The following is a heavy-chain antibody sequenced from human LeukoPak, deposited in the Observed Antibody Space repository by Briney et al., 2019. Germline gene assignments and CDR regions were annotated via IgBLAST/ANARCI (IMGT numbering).Heavy chain of an antibody. CDR3: ARDVGCGGDCYYYYMDV. J-gene: IGHJ6*03. CDR1: GGSISSYY. V-gene: IGHV4-59*01. CDR2: IYYSGST. Sequence: SETLSLTCTVSGGSISSYYWSWIRQPPGKGLEWIGYIYYSGSTNYNPSLKSRVTISVDTSKNQFSLKLSSVTAADTAVYYCARDVGCGGDCYYYYMDVWGKGTTVTVSS. D-gene: IGHD2-21*01.